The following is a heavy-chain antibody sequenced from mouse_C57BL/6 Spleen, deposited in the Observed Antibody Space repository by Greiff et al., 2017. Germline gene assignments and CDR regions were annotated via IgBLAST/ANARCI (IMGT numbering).Heavy chain of an antibody. CDR3: TTGPYGNSYAMDY. CDR2: IDPENGDT. V-gene: IGHV14-4*01. D-gene: IGHD2-10*02. Sequence: EVQLVESGAELVRPGASVKLSCTASGFNIKDDYMHWVKQRPEQGLEWIGWIDPENGDTEYASKFQGKATIPADTSSNTAYLQLSSLTSADTAVYYCTTGPYGNSYAMDYWGQGTSVTVSS. J-gene: IGHJ4*01. CDR1: GFNIKDDY.